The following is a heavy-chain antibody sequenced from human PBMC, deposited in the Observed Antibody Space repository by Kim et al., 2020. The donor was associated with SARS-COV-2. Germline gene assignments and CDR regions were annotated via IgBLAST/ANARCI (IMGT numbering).Heavy chain of an antibody. CDR1: GGSFSGYD. V-gene: IGHV4-34*01. CDR2: ISNSGRT. Sequence: SETLSLTCAVYGGSFSGYDWSWIRQPPGKGLEWIGEISNSGRTNSNPSLKSRVTISVDTSKNQISLTLTPVTAADTAVYYCSRRLSNTSGWGSHYCDLWG. J-gene: IGHJ2*01. CDR3: SRRLSNTSGWGSHYCDL. D-gene: IGHD3-10*01.